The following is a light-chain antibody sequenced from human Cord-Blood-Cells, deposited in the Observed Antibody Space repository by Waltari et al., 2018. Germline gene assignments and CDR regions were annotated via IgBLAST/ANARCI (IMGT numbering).Light chain of an antibody. CDR2: EGS. Sequence: QPALTHPASVSGSPGQSLTLSCPGTSGLFASYNLVSWYQPPPGQPPKLMIYEGSKRPSGVSNRFSGSKSGNTASLTISGLQAEDEADYYCCSYAGSSTLVFGGGTKLTVL. CDR3: CSYAGSSTLV. CDR1: SGLFASYNL. J-gene: IGLJ3*02. V-gene: IGLV2-23*01.